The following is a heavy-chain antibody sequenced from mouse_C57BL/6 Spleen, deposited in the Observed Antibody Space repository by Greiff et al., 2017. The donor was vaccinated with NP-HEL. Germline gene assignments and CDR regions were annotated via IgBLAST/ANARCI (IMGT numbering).Heavy chain of an antibody. Sequence: VKQSCKASGYTFTSYWMHWVKQRPGRGLEWIGRIDPNSGGTKYNEKFKSKATLTVDKPSSTAYMQLSSLTSEDSAVYYCARWDGILYYFDYWGQGTTLTVSS. D-gene: IGHD2-1*01. CDR1: GYTFTSYW. CDR3: ARWDGILYYFDY. CDR2: IDPNSGGT. V-gene: IGHV1-72*01. J-gene: IGHJ2*01.